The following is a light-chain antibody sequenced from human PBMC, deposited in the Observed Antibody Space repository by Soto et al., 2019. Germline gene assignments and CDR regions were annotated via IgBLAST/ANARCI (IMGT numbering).Light chain of an antibody. CDR1: LSFLYSSNNENY. CDR2: GAS. J-gene: IGKJ1*01. Sequence: IVMTQSPDSLAVSLGERATINCKSSLSFLYSSNNENYLAWYQQKPGQXPXXLIYGASIRATGIPDRFIVIGSGTEFSLTVSRLEPEDFAVDDCQRYGSPTTFGQGTKVDIK. V-gene: IGKV4-1*01. CDR3: QRYGSPTT.